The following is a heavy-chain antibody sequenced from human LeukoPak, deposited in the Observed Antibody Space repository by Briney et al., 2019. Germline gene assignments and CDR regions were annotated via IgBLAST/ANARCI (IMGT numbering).Heavy chain of an antibody. CDR1: GYTFTGYY. CDR3: ARGGYYYDSSGYYARYDY. CDR2: INPNSGGT. D-gene: IGHD3-22*01. Sequence: ASVKVSCKASGYTFTGYYMHWVRQAPGQGLEWIGRINPNSGGTNYAQKFQGRVTMTRDTSISTAYMELSRLRSDDTAVYYCARGGYYYDSSGYYARYDYWGQGTLVTVSS. V-gene: IGHV1-2*06. J-gene: IGHJ4*02.